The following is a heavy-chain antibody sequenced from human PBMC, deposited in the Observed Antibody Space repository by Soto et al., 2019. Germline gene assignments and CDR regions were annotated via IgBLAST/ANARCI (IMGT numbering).Heavy chain of an antibody. V-gene: IGHV3-74*01. CDR2: INNDGSDT. CDR3: ARGLRGPDY. CDR1: GFTLSSFW. Sequence: GGSLRLSCAASGFTLSSFWMHWVRQAPGKGLVWVSRINNDGSDTVYADSVRGRFTVSRDNAMNILYLQMNSLRAEDTAVYYCARGLRGPDYWGQGTLVTVSS. J-gene: IGHJ4*02.